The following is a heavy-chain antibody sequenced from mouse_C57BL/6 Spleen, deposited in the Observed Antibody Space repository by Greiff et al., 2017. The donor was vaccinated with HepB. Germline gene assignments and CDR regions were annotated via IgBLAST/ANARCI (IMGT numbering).Heavy chain of an antibody. V-gene: IGHV5-9-1*02. D-gene: IGHD2-4*01. CDR1: GFTFSSYA. Sequence: EVKLMESGEGLVKPGGSLKLSCAASGFTFSSYAMSWVRQTPEKRLEWVAYISSGGDYIYYADTVKGRFTISRDNARNTLYLQMSSLKSEDTAMYYCTREGGDYDGAWFAYWGQGTLVTVSA. J-gene: IGHJ3*01. CDR2: ISSGGDYI. CDR3: TREGGDYDGAWFAY.